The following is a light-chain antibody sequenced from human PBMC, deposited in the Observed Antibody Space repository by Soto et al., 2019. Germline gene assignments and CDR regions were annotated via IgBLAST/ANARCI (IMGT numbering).Light chain of an antibody. CDR3: SSYTTSGTPV. V-gene: IGLV2-14*01. J-gene: IGLJ3*02. CDR2: EVS. Sequence: QSALTQPASVYGSPAQSITISCTRTSSDVGGYNYLSWYQQHPGKAPRVMIYEVSNRPSGVSNRFSGSKSGNTASLTISGLQAEDEADYFCSSYTTSGTPVFGGGTKLTVL. CDR1: SSDVGGYNY.